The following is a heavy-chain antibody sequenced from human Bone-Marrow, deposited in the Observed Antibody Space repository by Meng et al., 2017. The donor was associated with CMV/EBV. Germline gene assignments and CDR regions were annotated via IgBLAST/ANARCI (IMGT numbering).Heavy chain of an antibody. J-gene: IGHJ6*02. D-gene: IGHD2-2*03. CDR3: AREGGYCSSTSCYPSYYYYGMDV. V-gene: IGHV1-69*05. CDR1: AYTFTSHE. Sequence: SVKVSCKASAYTFTSHETNWVRQATGQGLEWMGGVIPIFGTTNYAQKFQGTVTITTDESTSTAYMELSSLRSENTAVYYCAREGGYCSSTSCYPSYYYYGMDVWGQGTTVTVSS. CDR2: VIPIFGTT.